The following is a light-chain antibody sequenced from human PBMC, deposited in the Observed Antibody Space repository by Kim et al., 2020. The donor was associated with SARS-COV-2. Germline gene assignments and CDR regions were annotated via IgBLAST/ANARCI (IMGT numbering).Light chain of an antibody. CDR1: GSNISVYAC. Sequence: GQSKSISCTGTGSNISVYACVSWYQQHPDEAPKLIFHDVSQRPSGVSSRFSGSKAGNTASLTIFGLQAEDEADYYCSSFTTSNTLVFGGGTQLTVL. V-gene: IGLV2-14*04. CDR2: DVS. CDR3: SSFTTSNTLV. J-gene: IGLJ2*01.